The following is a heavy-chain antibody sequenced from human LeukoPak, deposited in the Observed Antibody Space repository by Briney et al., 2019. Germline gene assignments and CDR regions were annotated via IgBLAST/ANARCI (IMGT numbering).Heavy chain of an antibody. D-gene: IGHD7-27*01. V-gene: IGHV4-59*06. CDR3: CGTGDAFDI. CDR1: GGSISSYY. CDR2: IYYSGST. Sequence: SETLSLTCTVSGGSISSYYWSWIRQPPGKGLEWIGYIYYSGSTYYNPSLKSRVTISVDTSKNQFSLKLSSVTAADTAVYYCCGTGDAFDIWGQGTMVTVSS. J-gene: IGHJ3*02.